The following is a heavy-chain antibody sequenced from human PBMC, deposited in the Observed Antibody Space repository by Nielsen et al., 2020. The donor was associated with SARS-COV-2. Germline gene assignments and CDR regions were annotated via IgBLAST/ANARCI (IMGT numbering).Heavy chain of an antibody. CDR2: ISGRGWML. J-gene: IGHJ6*02. D-gene: IGHD6-19*01. Sequence: GESLKISCAASGFIFDNYAMNWVRQAPGKGLELVSTISGRGWMLYYTDSVKGRFTISRDSSKNTVFLEMNSLRAVDTAIYYCTKVPNSSGPPLFYGMDVWGQGTTVIVSS. CDR1: GFIFDNYA. CDR3: TKVPNSSGPPLFYGMDV. V-gene: IGHV3-23*01.